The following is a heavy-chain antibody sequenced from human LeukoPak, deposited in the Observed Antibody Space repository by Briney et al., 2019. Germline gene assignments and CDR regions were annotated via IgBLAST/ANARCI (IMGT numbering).Heavy chain of an antibody. CDR2: IYTSGST. CDR1: GGSISRYY. V-gene: IGHV4-4*07. Sequence: SETLSLTCTVSGGSISRYYWSWIRQPAGKGLEWIGRIYTSGSTNYNPSLKSRVTISVDTSKNQFSLKLNSVTAADTAVYYCGAQDGYNYDYWGQGTLVTVSS. J-gene: IGHJ4*02. CDR3: GAQDGYNYDY. D-gene: IGHD5-24*01.